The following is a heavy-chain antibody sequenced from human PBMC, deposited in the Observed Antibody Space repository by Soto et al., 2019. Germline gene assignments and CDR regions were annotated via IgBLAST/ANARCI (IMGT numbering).Heavy chain of an antibody. J-gene: IGHJ6*02. CDR1: GFTFSSYS. CDR2: ISSSSSII. Sequence: GGSLRLSCAASGFTFSSYSMNWVRQAPGKGLEWVSYISSSSSIIYHADSVRGRFTISRDNAKNSLYLQMNSLRAEDTAVYYCARRRSINYYYYYGMDVWGQGTTVTVSS. V-gene: IGHV3-48*01. D-gene: IGHD2-21*01. CDR3: ARRRSINYYYYYGMDV.